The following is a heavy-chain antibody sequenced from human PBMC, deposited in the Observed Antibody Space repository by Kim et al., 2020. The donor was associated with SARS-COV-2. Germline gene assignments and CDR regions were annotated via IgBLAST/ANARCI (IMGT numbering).Heavy chain of an antibody. V-gene: IGHV3-30*04. Sequence: GGSLRLSCAASGFTFSSYAMHWVRQAPGKGLEWVAVISYDGSNKYYADSVKGRFTISRDNSKNTLYLQMNSLRAEDTAVYYCARTDGVAYRGAFDIWGQGTMVTVSS. CDR3: ARTDGVAYRGAFDI. J-gene: IGHJ3*02. CDR1: GFTFSSYA. D-gene: IGHD2-21*01. CDR2: ISYDGSNK.